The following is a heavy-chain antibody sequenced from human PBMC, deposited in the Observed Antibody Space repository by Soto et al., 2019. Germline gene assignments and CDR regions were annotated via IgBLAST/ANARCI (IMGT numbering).Heavy chain of an antibody. CDR2: IIPFFGTS. Sequence: QVQLVQSGAEVKKPGSSVKVSCEASGGTLSSYPINWVRQAPGQGLEWMGGIIPFFGTSNYAQKFQGRVTITADDSTSTAYMELRSLRSEDTAVYYCARVGHITNYGMAVWGQGTTVTVSS. CDR1: GGTLSSYP. V-gene: IGHV1-69*01. J-gene: IGHJ6*02. CDR3: ARVGHITNYGMAV. D-gene: IGHD1-26*01.